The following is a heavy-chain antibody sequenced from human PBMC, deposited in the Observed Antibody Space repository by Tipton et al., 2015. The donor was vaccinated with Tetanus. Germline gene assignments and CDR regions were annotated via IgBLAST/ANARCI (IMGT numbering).Heavy chain of an antibody. V-gene: IGHV3-33*01. J-gene: IGHJ4*02. Sequence: SLRLSCAASGFIFSSYGIHWVRQAPGKGLEWVAVSWHDGTDKYYADSVKGRFTISRDNSKNILYLQMNSLRAEDTAVYYCAREADCSGGSCFSGDFDNWGQGTQVTVSS. CDR1: GFIFSSYG. CDR2: SWHDGTDK. D-gene: IGHD2-15*01. CDR3: AREADCSGGSCFSGDFDN.